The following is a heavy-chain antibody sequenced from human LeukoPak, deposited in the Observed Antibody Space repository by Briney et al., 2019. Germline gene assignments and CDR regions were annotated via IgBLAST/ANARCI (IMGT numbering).Heavy chain of an antibody. V-gene: IGHV1-69*01. D-gene: IGHD3-3*01. J-gene: IGHJ4*02. CDR3: ARGGTPYYDFWSAAQPIDH. Sequence: SVKVPCKASGGTFSSYAISWVRQAPGQGLEWMGGIIPIFGTANYAQKFQGRVTITADESTSTAYMELSSLRSEDTAVYYCARGGTPYYDFWSAAQPIDHWGQGTLVTVSS. CDR2: IIPIFGTA. CDR1: GGTFSSYA.